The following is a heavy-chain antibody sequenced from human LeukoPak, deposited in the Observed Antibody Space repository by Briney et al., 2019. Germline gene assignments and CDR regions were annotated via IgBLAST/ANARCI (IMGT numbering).Heavy chain of an antibody. J-gene: IGHJ4*02. CDR2: ISSSSSYK. Sequence: GGSLRLSCAASGFTFSSYCMNWVCQAPGKGLEWVSSISSSSSYKYYADSLKGRFTISRDNAKNTLYLQMNSLRPEDTAVYYCGREIEAPGKTLDYWGQGTLVTVSS. CDR1: GFTFSSYC. CDR3: GREIEAPGKTLDY. V-gene: IGHV3-21*01.